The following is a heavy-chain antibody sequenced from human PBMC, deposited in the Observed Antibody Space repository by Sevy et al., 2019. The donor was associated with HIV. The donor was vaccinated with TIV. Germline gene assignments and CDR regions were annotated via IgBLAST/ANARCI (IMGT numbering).Heavy chain of an antibody. Sequence: GGSLRLSCAASGFGVSRSAMNWVRQAPGKGLEWVSAIYSGGTPYYADSVKGRFTISRDNSKNTLYLQMNSLSPEDTAVYYVARRLGAVYDAFDIWGQGTMVTVSS. D-gene: IGHD1-26*01. CDR2: IYSGGTP. J-gene: IGHJ3*02. V-gene: IGHV3-53*01. CDR1: GFGVSRSA. CDR3: ARRLGAVYDAFDI.